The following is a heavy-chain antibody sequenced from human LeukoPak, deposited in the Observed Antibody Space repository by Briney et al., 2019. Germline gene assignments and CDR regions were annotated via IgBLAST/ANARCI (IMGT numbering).Heavy chain of an antibody. J-gene: IGHJ4*02. D-gene: IGHD3-22*01. CDR2: IDSDGSST. CDR3: ARDPSYSSGYYY. V-gene: IGHV3-74*01. CDR1: GFTFSTYW. Sequence: GGSLRLSCAASGFTFSTYWMHWFRQAPGKGLVWVSRIDSDGSSTSYADSVKGRFTISRDNAKNTLYLQMNSLRAEDTAVYYCARDPSYSSGYYYWGQGSLVTVSS.